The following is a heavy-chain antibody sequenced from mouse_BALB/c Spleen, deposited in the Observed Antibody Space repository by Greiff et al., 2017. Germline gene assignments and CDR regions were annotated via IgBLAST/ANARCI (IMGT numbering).Heavy chain of an antibody. V-gene: IGHV1-7*01. Sequence: QVQLQQSGAELAKPGASVKMSCKASGYTFTSYWMHWVKQRPGQGLEWIGYINPSTGYTEYNQKFKDKATLTADKSSSTAYMQLSSLTSEDSAVYYCARTGTVVDYWGQGTTLTVSS. CDR3: ARTGTVVDY. D-gene: IGHD4-1*01. CDR1: GYTFTSYW. J-gene: IGHJ2*01. CDR2: INPSTGYT.